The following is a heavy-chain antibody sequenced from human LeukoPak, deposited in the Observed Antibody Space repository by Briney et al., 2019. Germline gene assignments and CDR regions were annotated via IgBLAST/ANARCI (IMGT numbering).Heavy chain of an antibody. J-gene: IGHJ6*03. CDR1: GFTFSSYG. CDR2: ITSSGGRT. D-gene: IGHD5-18*01. CDR3: AKASRFGYSYGPREYFYYMDV. V-gene: IGHV3-23*01. Sequence: GSLRLSCAASGFTFSSYGLSWVRQAPGKGLEWVSTITSSGGRTYYADSVKGRFTISRDNSKNTLYLQMNSLRAEDTAVYYCAKASRFGYSYGPREYFYYMDVWGKGTTVTISS.